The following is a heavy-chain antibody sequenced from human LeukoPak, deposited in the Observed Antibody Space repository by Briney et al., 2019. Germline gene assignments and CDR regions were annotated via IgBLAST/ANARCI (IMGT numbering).Heavy chain of an antibody. J-gene: IGHJ6*04. CDR2: IYYSGST. CDR3: ARQTGPDCTVGVCPSLDV. Sequence: SETLSLTCTVSGGSISSSSYYWRSTRQPPGKGLGGIRSIYYSGSTYYNPSLKSRVTISVDTSKNQSSLKLSSVTAADRAVYYWARQTGPDCTVGVCPSLDVWGKGTTVTVSS. CDR1: GGSISSSSYY. D-gene: IGHD2-8*02. V-gene: IGHV4-39*01.